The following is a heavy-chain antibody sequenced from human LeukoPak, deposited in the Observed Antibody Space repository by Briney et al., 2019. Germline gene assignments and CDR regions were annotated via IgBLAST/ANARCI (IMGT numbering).Heavy chain of an antibody. V-gene: IGHV5-10-1*01. J-gene: IGHJ4*02. CDR3: ARLGYYGSSLTMDY. CDR2: IDPSDSYT. CDR1: GYTFSSNW. D-gene: IGHD3-3*01. Sequence: GESLKFSCKGSGYTFSSNWVTWVRQMPGKGLQYMGRIDPSDSYTNYSPSFQGHISISVDKSINTAFLQWSNVKASDSALYYCARLGYYGSSLTMDYWGQGTLVAVSS.